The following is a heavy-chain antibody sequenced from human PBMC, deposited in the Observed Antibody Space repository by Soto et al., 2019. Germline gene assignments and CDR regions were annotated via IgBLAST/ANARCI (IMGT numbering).Heavy chain of an antibody. CDR1: GGSISSGGYS. CDR3: ARLYGGSLFDY. CDR2: IYHSGST. J-gene: IGHJ4*02. Sequence: PSETLSLTCTVSGGSISSGGYSWSWIRQPPGKGLEWIGYIYHSGSTYYNPSLKSRVTISVDRSKNQFSLKLSSVTAADTAVYYCARLYGGSLFDYWGQGTLVTVSS. V-gene: IGHV4-30-2*01. D-gene: IGHD2-15*01.